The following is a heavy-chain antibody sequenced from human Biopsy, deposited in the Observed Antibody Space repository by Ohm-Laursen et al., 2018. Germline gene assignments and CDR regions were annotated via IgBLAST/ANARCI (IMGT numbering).Heavy chain of an antibody. Sequence: SETLSLTCTVSGGSISTHYWNWIRQTPGNGLEWIGYVYYTGSTDYNPSLQSRVTISVDTSKNHFSLRLRSVTPADTAIYYCARDRGYYSDRTVPGYFDLWGRGTLVTVSS. CDR3: ARDRGYYSDRTVPGYFDL. V-gene: IGHV4-59*11. CDR2: VYYTGST. D-gene: IGHD3-22*01. CDR1: GGSISTHY. J-gene: IGHJ2*01.